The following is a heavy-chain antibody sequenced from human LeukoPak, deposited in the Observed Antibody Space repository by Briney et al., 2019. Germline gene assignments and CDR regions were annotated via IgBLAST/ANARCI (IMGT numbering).Heavy chain of an antibody. CDR3: ARDAWFGAGRTFAY. V-gene: IGHV4-4*08. CDR1: GGSFSGYY. CDR2: IYTSGST. D-gene: IGHD3-10*01. Sequence: ASETLSLTCAVYGGSFSGYYWSWIRQPPGKGLEWIGRIYTSGSTNYIPSLKSRLTISVDTSKNQFSLRLSSVTAADTAVYYCARDAWFGAGRTFAYWGQGTLVTVSS. J-gene: IGHJ4*02.